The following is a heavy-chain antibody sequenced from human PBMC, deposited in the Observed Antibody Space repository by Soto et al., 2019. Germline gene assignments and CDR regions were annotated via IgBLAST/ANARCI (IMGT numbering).Heavy chain of an antibody. Sequence: PGGSLRLSCAASGFTFSSNAMSWVRQAPGKGLEWVSAISGSGGSTYYAASVKGRFTISRDNTKNTLYLQMNSLRAEDTAVYYCAKGQTAGPRLTSFDYWGQGTLVTVSS. V-gene: IGHV3-23*01. D-gene: IGHD5-12*01. CDR3: AKGQTAGPRLTSFDY. J-gene: IGHJ4*02. CDR2: ISGSGGST. CDR1: GFTFSSNA.